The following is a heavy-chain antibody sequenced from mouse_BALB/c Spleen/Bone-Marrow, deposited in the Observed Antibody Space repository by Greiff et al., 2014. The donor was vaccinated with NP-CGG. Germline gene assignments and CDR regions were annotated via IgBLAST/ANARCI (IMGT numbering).Heavy chain of an antibody. CDR1: GYTFTDYA. J-gene: IGHJ4*01. V-gene: IGHV1-67*01. CDR3: AREVRAPWYAMDY. Sequence: VKLQESGPEVVRPGVSVKVSCKGSGYTFTDYAMHWVKQSHAKSLEWIGVIRTYNGNTNYNQKFKGKATMTVDKSSSTAYMELARLTSEDSAIYYCAREVRAPWYAMDYWGQGTSVTVSS. CDR2: IRTYNGNT. D-gene: IGHD2-14*01.